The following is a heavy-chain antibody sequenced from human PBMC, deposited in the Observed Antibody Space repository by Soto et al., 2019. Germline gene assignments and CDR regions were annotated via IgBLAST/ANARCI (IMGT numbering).Heavy chain of an antibody. V-gene: IGHV4-34*01. CDR3: ARVRRMVRGVITNWFDP. D-gene: IGHD3-10*01. CDR1: GGSFSGYY. CDR2: INHSGST. Sequence: SETLSLTCAVYGGSFSGYYWSWIRQPPGKGLEWIGEINHSGSTNYNPSLKSRVTISVDTSKNQFPLKLSSVTAADTAVYYCARVRRMVRGVITNWFDPWGQGTLVTVSS. J-gene: IGHJ5*02.